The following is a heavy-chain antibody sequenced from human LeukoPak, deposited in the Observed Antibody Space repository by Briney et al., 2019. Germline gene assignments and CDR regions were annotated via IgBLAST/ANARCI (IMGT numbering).Heavy chain of an antibody. V-gene: IGHV3-30*02. D-gene: IGHD3-22*01. Sequence: GGSLRLSCAASGFTFSSYGMHWVRQAPGKGLEWVAFIRYDGSNKYYADSVRGRFTISRDNSKNTLYLQMNSLRAEDTAVYYCAKGSTVVVITASIAFDVWGQGTMVTVSS. CDR1: GFTFSSYG. CDR3: AKGSTVVVITASIAFDV. CDR2: IRYDGSNK. J-gene: IGHJ3*01.